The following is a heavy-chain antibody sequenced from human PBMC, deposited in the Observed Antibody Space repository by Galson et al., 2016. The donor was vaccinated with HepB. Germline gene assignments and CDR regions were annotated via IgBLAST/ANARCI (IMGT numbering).Heavy chain of an antibody. CDR2: RKEDGSEK. J-gene: IGHJ4*02. D-gene: IGHD3-10*01. V-gene: IGHV3-7*01. CDR3: AKVGSNSRFLR. CDR1: GFTFSTRW. Sequence: SLRLSCAASGFTFSTRWMSWVRQAPGKGLEWVANRKEDGSEKYYLDSVKGRFNISRYNAKYSLYLQMNSLNDEDTAVYYCAKVGSNSRFLRWGQGTLVTVSS.